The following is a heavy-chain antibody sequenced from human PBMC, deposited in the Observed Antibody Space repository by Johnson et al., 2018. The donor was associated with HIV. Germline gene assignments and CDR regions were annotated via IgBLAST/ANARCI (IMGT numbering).Heavy chain of an antibody. D-gene: IGHD3-10*01. CDR1: GFTFSSYG. J-gene: IGHJ3*02. V-gene: IGHV3-NL1*01. CDR3: ARRARDTSTWLGGSLKAFDI. Sequence: QMLLVESGGGVVQPGRSLRLSCAASGFTFSSYGMHWVRQAPGKGLEWVSVIFSVGNTYYADSVKGRFTISRHNSKNMLYLQMNSLRTEDTAVYYRARRARDTSTWLGGSLKAFDIWGQGTMVTVSS. CDR2: IFSVGNT.